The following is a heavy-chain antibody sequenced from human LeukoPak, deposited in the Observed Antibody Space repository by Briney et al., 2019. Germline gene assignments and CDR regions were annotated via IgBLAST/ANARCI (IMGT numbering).Heavy chain of an antibody. CDR2: INPNSGAT. Sequence: ASVKVSCKASGYTFTDYYIHWVRQAPGQGLEWMGWINPNSGATNYAQKFQGWVTMTRDTSLSTAYMELSRLRSDDTAVYYCARGYDILTNAFDIWGQGTMVTVSS. J-gene: IGHJ3*02. D-gene: IGHD3-9*01. CDR3: ARGYDILTNAFDI. V-gene: IGHV1-2*04. CDR1: GYTFTDYY.